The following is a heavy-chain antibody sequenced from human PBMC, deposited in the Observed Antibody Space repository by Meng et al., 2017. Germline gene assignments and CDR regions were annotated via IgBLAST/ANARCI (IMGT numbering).Heavy chain of an antibody. CDR2: INHSGST. J-gene: IGHJ4*02. CDR3: ARRGIAARPFYY. V-gene: IGHV4-34*01. Sequence: QVTLQEWGAGLLKPSGNLSLTCAVYGWSFSGYYWSWIRQPPGKGLEWIGEINHSGSTNYNPSLKSRVTISVDTSKNQFSLKLSSVTAADTAVYYCARRGIAARPFYYWGQGTLVTVSS. CDR1: GWSFSGYY. D-gene: IGHD6-6*01.